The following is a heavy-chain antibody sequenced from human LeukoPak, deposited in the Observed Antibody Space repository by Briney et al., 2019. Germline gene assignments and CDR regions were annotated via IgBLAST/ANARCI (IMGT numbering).Heavy chain of an antibody. CDR1: GGSISSAEYC. Sequence: PSETLSLTCTVSGGSISSAEYCWSWIRQLPGKDLEWIGYICHSGSTYYNPSLKSRVTISVDTSKNQFSLKLSSVTAADTAVYYCARDCYYSRLSDGMDVWGQGTTVTVSS. J-gene: IGHJ6*02. CDR3: ARDCYYSRLSDGMDV. V-gene: IGHV4-31*03. CDR2: ICHSGST. D-gene: IGHD6-13*01.